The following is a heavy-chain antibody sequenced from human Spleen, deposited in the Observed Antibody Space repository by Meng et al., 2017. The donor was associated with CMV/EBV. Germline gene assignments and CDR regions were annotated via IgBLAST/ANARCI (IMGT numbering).Heavy chain of an antibody. Sequence: LSGYYWSWIRQPPGKGLEWIGEINHSGSTNYNPSLKSRVTISVDTSKNQFSLKLSSVTAADTAVYYCARALVVVVPAAIRVYNWFDPWGQGTLVTVSS. D-gene: IGHD2-2*02. V-gene: IGHV4-34*01. J-gene: IGHJ5*02. CDR3: ARALVVVVPAAIRVYNWFDP. CDR1: LSGYY. CDR2: INHSGST.